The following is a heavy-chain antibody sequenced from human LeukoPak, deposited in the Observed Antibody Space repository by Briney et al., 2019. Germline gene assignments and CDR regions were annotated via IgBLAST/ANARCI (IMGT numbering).Heavy chain of an antibody. J-gene: IGHJ4*02. CDR3: ASTDGGNSSPFGY. D-gene: IGHD4-23*01. V-gene: IGHV5-51*01. CDR1: GYSFISNG. CDR2: IYSGSSET. Sequence: GESLKISCKGFGYSFISNGIGWVRQMPGKGLEGMGSIYSGSSETTYSPSFQAQVTISAHKSISTAYLQWSSLKASDSAMYYCASTDGGNSSPFGYWGQGTLVTVSS.